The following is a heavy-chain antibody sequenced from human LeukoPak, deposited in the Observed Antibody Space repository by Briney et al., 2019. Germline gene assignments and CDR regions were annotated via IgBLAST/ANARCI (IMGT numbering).Heavy chain of an antibody. CDR3: ARAQKYSYDAFDI. CDR2: ISSGSGTI. V-gene: IGHV3-48*04. J-gene: IGHJ3*02. CDR1: GFTFSSYS. Sequence: GGSLRLSCAASGFTFSSYSMNWVRQAPGKGLEYVSYISSGSGTIYYADSVQGRFTISRDNAKNSLYLQMNSLSAEDTAVYYCARAQKYSYDAFDIWGQGTMVTVSS. D-gene: IGHD4-11*01.